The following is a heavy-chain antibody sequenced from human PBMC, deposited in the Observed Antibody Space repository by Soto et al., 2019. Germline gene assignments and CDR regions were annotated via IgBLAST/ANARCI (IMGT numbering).Heavy chain of an antibody. CDR3: VQSRCGGDCLQSYSSHSYYGLDV. D-gene: IGHD2-21*01. CDR2: IYWDDDK. CDR1: GFSLSTTGVG. J-gene: IGHJ6*02. Sequence: QITLKESGPTLVKHTQTLTLTCTFSGFSLSTTGVGVGWIRQPPGKALEWLALIYWDDDKRYNPSLKSRLTITKDNTKNQVVLTMTNMDPVDTATYYCVQSRCGGDCLQSYSSHSYYGLDVWGQGTTVTVSS. V-gene: IGHV2-5*02.